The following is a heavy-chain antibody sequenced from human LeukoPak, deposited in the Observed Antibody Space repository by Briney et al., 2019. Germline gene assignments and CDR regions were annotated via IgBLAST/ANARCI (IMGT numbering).Heavy chain of an antibody. J-gene: IGHJ4*02. Sequence: RHSETLSLTCTVSGGSISSYYRSWIRQPPGKGLEWIGYIYYSGSTNYNPSLKSRVTISVDTSKNQFSLKLSSVTAADTAVYYCARSDRDGYNYYFDYWGQGTLVTVSS. CDR1: GGSISSYY. CDR3: ARSDRDGYNYYFDY. CDR2: IYYSGST. V-gene: IGHV4-59*01. D-gene: IGHD5-24*01.